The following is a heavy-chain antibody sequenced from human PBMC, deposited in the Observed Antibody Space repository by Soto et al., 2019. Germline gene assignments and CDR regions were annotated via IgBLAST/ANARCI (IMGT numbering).Heavy chain of an antibody. CDR1: GGSISSSSYY. CDR3: ATGATSDYFDY. J-gene: IGHJ4*02. D-gene: IGHD1-26*01. CDR2: IYYSGST. Sequence: SETLSLTCTVSGGSISSSSYYWGWIRQPPGKGLEWIGSIYYSGSTYYNPSLKSRVTISVDTSKNQFSLKLSSLRSEDTAVYYCATGATSDYFDYWGQGTLVTVSS. V-gene: IGHV4-39*07.